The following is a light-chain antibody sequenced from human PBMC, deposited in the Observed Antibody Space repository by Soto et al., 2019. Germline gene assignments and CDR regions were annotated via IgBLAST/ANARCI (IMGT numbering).Light chain of an antibody. V-gene: IGKV3-20*01. CDR3: QQYGRSPRT. Sequence: EIVLTQSPGTLSLSPGERATLSCRASQSVSSSYLAWYQQKPGQAPRLLIYDASNRATGIPARFSGSGSGTDFTLTISRMEPEDFAVYYCQQYGRSPRTFGQGTKVDIK. CDR1: QSVSSSY. CDR2: DAS. J-gene: IGKJ1*01.